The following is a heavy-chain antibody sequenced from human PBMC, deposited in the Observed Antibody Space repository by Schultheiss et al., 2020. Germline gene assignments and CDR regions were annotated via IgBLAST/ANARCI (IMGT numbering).Heavy chain of an antibody. CDR3: ARRVDTAIAGNFDF. Sequence: SETLSLTCAVYGGSFSGYYWSWIRQPAGKGLEWIGRIYYSGSTYYNPSLKSRVTMSVDTSKNQFSLQLNSVTPEDTAVYYCARRVDTAIAGNFDFWGQGTLVTVSS. CDR2: IYYSGST. CDR1: GGSFSGYY. J-gene: IGHJ4*02. V-gene: IGHV4-59*10. D-gene: IGHD5-18*01.